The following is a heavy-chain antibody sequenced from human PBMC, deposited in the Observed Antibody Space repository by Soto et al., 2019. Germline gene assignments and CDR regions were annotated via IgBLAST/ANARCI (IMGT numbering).Heavy chain of an antibody. Sequence: SETLSLTCTVSGGSISSGDYYWSWIRQPPGKGLEWIGYIYYSGSTYYNPSLKSRVTISVDTSKNQFSLKLSSVTAADTAVYYCARGWGRTPSYYYYGMDVWGQGTTVT. CDR3: ARGWGRTPSYYYYGMDV. D-gene: IGHD3-16*01. CDR1: GGSISSGDYY. V-gene: IGHV4-30-4*01. CDR2: IYYSGST. J-gene: IGHJ6*02.